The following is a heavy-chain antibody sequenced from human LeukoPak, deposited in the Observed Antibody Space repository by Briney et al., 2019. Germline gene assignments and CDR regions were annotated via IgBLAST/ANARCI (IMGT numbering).Heavy chain of an antibody. D-gene: IGHD2-2*01. Sequence: GGSLRLSCAASGFTFTTYAMTGVRQAPGKGLEWVSSISASGNSPYYADSVKGRFTISRDNSKNTVYLQMANLRAEDTALYYCAKDLRTQLPEAFDYWGQGTLVTVSS. CDR1: GFTFTTYA. J-gene: IGHJ4*02. V-gene: IGHV3-23*01. CDR2: ISASGNSP. CDR3: AKDLRTQLPEAFDY.